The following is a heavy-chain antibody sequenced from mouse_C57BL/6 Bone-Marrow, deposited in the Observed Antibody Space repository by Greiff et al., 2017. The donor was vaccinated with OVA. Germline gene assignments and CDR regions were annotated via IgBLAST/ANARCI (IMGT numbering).Heavy chain of an antibody. D-gene: IGHD2-5*01. CDR3: ATYSKWFAY. J-gene: IGHJ3*01. CDR1: GYTFTSYW. CDR2: IHPNSGST. V-gene: IGHV1-64*01. Sequence: QVHVKQSGAELVKPGASVKLSCKASGYTFTSYWMHWVKQRPGQGLEWIGMIHPNSGSTNYNEKFKSKATLTVDKSSSTAYMQLSSLTSEDSAVYYCATYSKWFAYWGQGTLVTVSA.